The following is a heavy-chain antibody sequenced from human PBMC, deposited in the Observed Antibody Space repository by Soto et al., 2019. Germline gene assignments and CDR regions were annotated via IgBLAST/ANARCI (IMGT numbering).Heavy chain of an antibody. D-gene: IGHD2-21*02. CDR3: ARAVAVTADFDF. CDR2: ISAGNGKT. J-gene: IGHJ4*02. V-gene: IGHV1-3*01. CDR1: GFSFTSYA. Sequence: GASVKVSCKASGFSFTSYAMDWVRQAPGQGLEWMGWISAGNGKTKYSQKFQGRVTITRDTSASTAYMELSSLRSEDTAVYFGARAVAVTADFDFWGQGLLVTVSS.